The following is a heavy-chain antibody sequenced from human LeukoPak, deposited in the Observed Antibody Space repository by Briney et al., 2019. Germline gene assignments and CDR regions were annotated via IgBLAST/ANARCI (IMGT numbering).Heavy chain of an antibody. CDR1: GFTFSSYS. Sequence: GGSLRLSCAASGFTFSSYSMNWVRQAPGKGLEWVSSISSSSSYIYYADSVKGRFTISRDNAKNSLYLQTNSLRAEDTAVYYCARDLPDAVGDDGMDVWGQGTTVTVSS. J-gene: IGHJ6*02. V-gene: IGHV3-21*01. CDR3: ARDLPDAVGDDGMDV. D-gene: IGHD1-14*01. CDR2: ISSSSSYI.